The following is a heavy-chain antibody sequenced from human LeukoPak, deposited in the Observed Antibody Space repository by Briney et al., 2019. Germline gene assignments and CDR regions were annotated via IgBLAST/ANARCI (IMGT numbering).Heavy chain of an antibody. V-gene: IGHV3-30*02. J-gene: IGHJ6*03. Sequence: GGSLRLSCAASGFTFRSYGMHWVRQAPGKGLEWVAFIRYDGNNKYYGDSVKGRFTISRDNSNDTVYLQMDSLRAEDTGTYYCVKGSGKYYFYYMDVWGQGTTVTISS. CDR2: IRYDGNNK. CDR1: GFTFRSYG. D-gene: IGHD4-23*01. CDR3: VKGSGKYYFYYMDV.